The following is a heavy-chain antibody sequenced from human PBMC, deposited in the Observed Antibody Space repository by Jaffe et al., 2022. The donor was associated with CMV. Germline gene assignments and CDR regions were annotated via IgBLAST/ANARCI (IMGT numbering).Heavy chain of an antibody. J-gene: IGHJ4*02. CDR3: ARGASGYSYGTGY. V-gene: IGHV3-21*01. CDR2: ISSSSSYI. Sequence: EVQLVESGGGLVKPGGSLRLSCAASGFTFSSYSMNWVRQAPGKGLEWVSSISSSSSYIYYADSVKGRFTISRDNAKNSLYLQMNSLRAEDTAVYYCARGASGYSYGTGYWGQGTLVTVSS. CDR1: GFTFSSYS. D-gene: IGHD5-18*01.